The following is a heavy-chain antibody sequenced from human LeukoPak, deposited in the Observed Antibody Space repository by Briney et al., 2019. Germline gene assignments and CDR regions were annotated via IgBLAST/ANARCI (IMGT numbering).Heavy chain of an antibody. Sequence: GGSLRLSCAASGFTFDDYGLSWVRQAPGKGLEWVSGINWNGGSTAYADSVKGRFTISRDNAKNSLYLEMNSLRAEDTALYYCARGSQSYYFDYWGQGTLVTVSS. CDR1: GFTFDDYG. CDR2: INWNGGST. CDR3: ARGSQSYYFDY. V-gene: IGHV3-20*04. J-gene: IGHJ4*02.